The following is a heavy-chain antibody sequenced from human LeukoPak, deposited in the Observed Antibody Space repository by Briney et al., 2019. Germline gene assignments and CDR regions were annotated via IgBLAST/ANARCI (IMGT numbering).Heavy chain of an antibody. Sequence: GGSLRLSCAASGFTFNIFSMNWFRQAPGKGLEWLSYIGSSGDGAIFYRDSVKGRLTVSRDNVKNTLYLQMDSLRDEDTAIYYCARGVGYCSGGRCYNWFDSWGQGTLVTVSS. CDR2: IGSSGDGAI. CDR3: ARGVGYCSGGRCYNWFDS. CDR1: GFTFNIFS. V-gene: IGHV3-48*02. J-gene: IGHJ5*01. D-gene: IGHD2-15*01.